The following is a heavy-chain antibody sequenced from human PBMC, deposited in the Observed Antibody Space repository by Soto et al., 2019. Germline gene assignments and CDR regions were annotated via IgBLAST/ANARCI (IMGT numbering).Heavy chain of an antibody. J-gene: IGHJ6*02. CDR3: AKDTGARLLYYYYSGMDV. D-gene: IGHD2-15*01. CDR1: GFTFDDYA. CDR2: ISWNSGSI. V-gene: IGHV3-9*01. Sequence: EVQLVESGGGLVQPGRSLRLSCAASGFTFDDYAMHWVRQAPGKGLEWVSGISWNSGSIGYADSVKGRFTISRDNAKNSLYLQMNSLRAEDTALYYCAKDTGARLLYYYYSGMDVWGQGTTVTVSS.